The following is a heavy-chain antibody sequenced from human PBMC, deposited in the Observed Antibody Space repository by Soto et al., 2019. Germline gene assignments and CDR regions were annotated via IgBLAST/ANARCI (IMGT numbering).Heavy chain of an antibody. CDR3: AREKQNSPGIFDY. Sequence: GGSLRLSCAASGFTFSSYAMHWVRQAPGKGLEWVAVISYDGSNKYYADSVKGRFTISRDNSKNTLYLQMNSLRAEDTAVYYCAREKQNSPGIFDYWGQGTLVTVSS. J-gene: IGHJ4*02. CDR2: ISYDGSNK. CDR1: GFTFSSYA. D-gene: IGHD6-13*01. V-gene: IGHV3-30-3*01.